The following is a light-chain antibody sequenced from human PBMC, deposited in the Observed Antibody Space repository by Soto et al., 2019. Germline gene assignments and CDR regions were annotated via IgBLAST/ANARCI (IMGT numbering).Light chain of an antibody. CDR2: DAS. V-gene: IGKV3-20*01. CDR1: QSVSSSY. J-gene: IGKJ1*01. CDR3: QQYGSSPRT. Sequence: TQSPSTLSASVGDRVTLSCRASQSVSSSYLAWYQQKPGQAPRLLIYDASNRATGIPARFSGSGSGTDFTLTISRLEPEDFAVYYCQQYGSSPRTFGQGTKVDIK.